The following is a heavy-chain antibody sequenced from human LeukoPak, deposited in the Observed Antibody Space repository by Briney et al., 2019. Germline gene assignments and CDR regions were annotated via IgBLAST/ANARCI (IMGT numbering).Heavy chain of an antibody. V-gene: IGHV1-2*02. D-gene: IGHD3-10*01. J-gene: IGHJ6*03. CDR3: ARGFDYYGSGSYYNGPLYYYYMDV. CDR2: MNPHSGAP. Sequence: ASVKVSCRASGYSFSAYYVHWVRQAPGQGLEWMGWMNPHSGAPTYAQKFQGRVTMTRDTSISTAYMELSRLRSDDTAVYYCARGFDYYGSGSYYNGPLYYYYMDVWGKGTTVTISS. CDR1: GYSFSAYY.